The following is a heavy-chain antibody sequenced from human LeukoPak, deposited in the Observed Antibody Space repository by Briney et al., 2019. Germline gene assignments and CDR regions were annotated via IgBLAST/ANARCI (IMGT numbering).Heavy chain of an antibody. CDR2: IYYSGST. J-gene: IGHJ6*03. CDR1: GGSISSGTYY. CDR3: ARTSWGDYYYMDV. Sequence: SETLSLTCTVAGGSISSGTYYWGWIRQPPGKGLEGIGSIYYSGSTYYNPSLKTRVTISVDTSKNQFSLKLSSVTAADTAVYYCARTSWGDYYYMDVWGKGTTVTVSS. D-gene: IGHD3-16*01. V-gene: IGHV4-39*01.